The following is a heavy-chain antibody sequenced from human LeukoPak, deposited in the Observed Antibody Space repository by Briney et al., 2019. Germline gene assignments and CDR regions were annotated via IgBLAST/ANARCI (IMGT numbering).Heavy chain of an antibody. CDR1: GFTFSSYW. Sequence: GGSLRLSCAASGFTFSSYWMSWVRQAPGKGLEWVANIKQDGSEKYYVDSVKGRFTISRDNAKNSLYLQMNSLRAEDTAVYYCVRSLRHFDWLPYDAFDIWGQGTMVTVSS. CDR2: IKQDGSEK. V-gene: IGHV3-7*01. D-gene: IGHD3-9*01. J-gene: IGHJ3*02. CDR3: VRSLRHFDWLPYDAFDI.